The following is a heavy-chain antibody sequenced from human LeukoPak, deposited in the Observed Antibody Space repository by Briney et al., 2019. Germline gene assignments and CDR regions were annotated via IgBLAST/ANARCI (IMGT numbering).Heavy chain of an antibody. V-gene: IGHV3-74*01. Sequence: GGSLRLSCAASGFTFSSYWMHWVRHAPGKGLVWVSRINSDGSSTSYADSVKGRFTISRDNAKNTLYLQMNSLRAEDTAVYYCAKGLYGSGSYPGHYSDYWGQGALVTVSS. J-gene: IGHJ4*02. CDR2: INSDGSST. CDR3: AKGLYGSGSYPGHYSDY. D-gene: IGHD3-10*01. CDR1: GFTFSSYW.